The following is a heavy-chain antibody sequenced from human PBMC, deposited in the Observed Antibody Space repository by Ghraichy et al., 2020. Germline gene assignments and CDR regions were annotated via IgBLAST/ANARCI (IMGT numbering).Heavy chain of an antibody. V-gene: IGHV4-34*01. CDR3: AIGKHGRVAGTYSWGYYYGMDV. J-gene: IGHJ6*02. CDR2: INHSGST. D-gene: IGHD6-19*01. CDR1: GGSFSGYY. Sequence: TLSLTCAVYGGSFSGYYWSWIRQPPGKGLEWIGEINHSGSTNYNPSLKSRVTISVDTSKNQFSLKLSSVTAADTAVYYCAIGKHGRVAGTYSWGYYYGMDVWGQGTTVTVSS.